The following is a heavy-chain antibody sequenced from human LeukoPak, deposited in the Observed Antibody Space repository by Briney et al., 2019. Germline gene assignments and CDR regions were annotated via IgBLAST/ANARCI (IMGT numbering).Heavy chain of an antibody. Sequence: SETLSLTCTVSGGSISGSSYYWGWIRQPPGKGLEWIGSIYYSGSTYYNPSLKSRVTISVDTSKNQFSLKLSSVTAADTAVYYCARRRAYSCSSAYYWGQGTLVTVSS. CDR1: GGSISGSSYY. CDR3: ARRRAYSCSSAYY. J-gene: IGHJ4*02. CDR2: IYYSGST. V-gene: IGHV4-39*01. D-gene: IGHD6-6*01.